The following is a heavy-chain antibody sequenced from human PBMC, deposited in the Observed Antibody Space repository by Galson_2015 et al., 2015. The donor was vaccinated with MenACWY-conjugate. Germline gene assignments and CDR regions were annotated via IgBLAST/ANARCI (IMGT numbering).Heavy chain of an antibody. CDR2: IGSSSSMI. D-gene: IGHD2-21*01. Sequence: SLRLSCAASGFTFSSYEMNWVRQAPGKGLEWVSYIGSSSSMIYYADSVKGRLTVSRDNAKNSLYLQTNSLRAEDTAVYFCATSWGGDSRYFDLWGRGTLVTVSS. CDR3: ATSWGGDSRYFDL. V-gene: IGHV3-48*03. J-gene: IGHJ2*01. CDR1: GFTFSSYE.